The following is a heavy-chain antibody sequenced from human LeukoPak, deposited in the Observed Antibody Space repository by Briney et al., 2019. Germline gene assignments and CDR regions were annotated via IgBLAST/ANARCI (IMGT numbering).Heavy chain of an antibody. J-gene: IGHJ4*02. D-gene: IGHD5-18*01. CDR3: ARGLYVGSYGTFDY. CDR2: INHSGST. V-gene: IGHV4-34*01. CDR1: GGSFSGYY. Sequence: PSETLSLTCAVYGGSFSGYYWSWIRQPPGKGLEWIGEINHSGSTNYNPSLKSRVTISVDTSKNQFSLKLSSVTAADTAVYYCARGLYVGSYGTFDYWGQGTLVTVSS.